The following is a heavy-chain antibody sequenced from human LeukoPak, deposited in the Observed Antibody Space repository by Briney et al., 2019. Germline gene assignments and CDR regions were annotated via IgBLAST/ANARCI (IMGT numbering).Heavy chain of an antibody. D-gene: IGHD6-13*01. V-gene: IGHV5-10-1*01. CDR1: GYIFTSYW. J-gene: IGHJ4*02. Sequence: GESPKISCKGSGYIFTSYWISWVRQMPAKRLEWRVRIDPSDSYTNYSPPFQGHVTISADKSISTAYLQWSSLKASDTAMYYCARLRSSWYGTHFDYWGQGTLVTVSS. CDR3: ARLRSSWYGTHFDY. CDR2: IDPSDSYT.